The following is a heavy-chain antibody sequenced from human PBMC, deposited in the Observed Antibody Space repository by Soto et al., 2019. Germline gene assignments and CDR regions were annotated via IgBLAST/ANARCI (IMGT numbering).Heavy chain of an antibody. CDR3: AKGDNLGPKTGYAFDP. Sequence: SQTLSLTCAISGDSVSSTTASWNWIRQSPSRGLEWLGRTYFRSKWYNDYAVSVKSRIIINPETSNNQFSLQLNSVTPEDTAVYFCAKGDNLGPKTGYAFDPWGQGIMVTVSS. V-gene: IGHV6-1*01. CDR1: GDSVSSTTAS. J-gene: IGHJ5*02. D-gene: IGHD5-12*01. CDR2: TYFRSKWYN.